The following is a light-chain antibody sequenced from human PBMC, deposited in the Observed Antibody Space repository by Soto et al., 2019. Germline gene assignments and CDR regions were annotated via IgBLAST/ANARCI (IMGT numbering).Light chain of an antibody. V-gene: IGKV1-9*01. CDR1: QGISSY. Sequence: IQLTQSPSSLSASIGDRVTITCRASQGISSYLVWYQQKPGKAPKLLIYGAFTLQSGVPSRFNGSGSGTDFTLTISSLQPEDLATYYCQQLNNFPPFTFGPGTKVDLK. CDR3: QQLNNFPPFT. CDR2: GAF. J-gene: IGKJ3*01.